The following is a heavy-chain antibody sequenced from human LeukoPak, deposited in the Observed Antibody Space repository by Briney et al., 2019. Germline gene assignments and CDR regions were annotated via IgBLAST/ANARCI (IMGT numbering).Heavy chain of an antibody. CDR2: ISYEGSNK. V-gene: IGHV3-30-3*01. J-gene: IGHJ4*02. CDR3: ARDPGDTAILDY. CDR1: GFTFSSYA. D-gene: IGHD5-18*01. Sequence: PGGSLRLSCAASGFTFSSYAMHWVRQAPGKGLEWVAVISYEGSNKYYADSVKGRFTISRDNSKNTLYLQMNSLRAEDTAVYYCARDPGDTAILDYWGQGTLVTVSS.